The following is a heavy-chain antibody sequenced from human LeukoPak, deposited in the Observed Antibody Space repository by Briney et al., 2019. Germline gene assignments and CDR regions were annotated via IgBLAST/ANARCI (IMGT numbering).Heavy chain of an antibody. CDR3: AKGPYYDFWSGYPIIYYYYMDV. J-gene: IGHJ6*03. Sequence: GGSLRLSCAASGFTFSSYAMSWVRQAPGKGLEWVSAISGSGGSTYYADSVKGRFTISRDNSKNTLYLQMNSLRAEDTAVYYCAKGPYYDFWSGYPIIYYYYMDVWGKGTTVTVSS. CDR2: ISGSGGST. V-gene: IGHV3-23*01. CDR1: GFTFSSYA. D-gene: IGHD3-3*01.